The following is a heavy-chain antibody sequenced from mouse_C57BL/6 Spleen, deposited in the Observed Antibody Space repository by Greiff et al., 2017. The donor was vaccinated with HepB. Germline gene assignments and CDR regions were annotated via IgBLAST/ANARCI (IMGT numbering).Heavy chain of an antibody. J-gene: IGHJ4*01. CDR1: GYTFTDYY. V-gene: IGHV1-26*01. Sequence: LEEPGASVKISCKASGYTFTDYYMNWVKQSHGKSLEWIGDINPNNGGTSYNQKFKGKATLTVDKSSSTAYMELRSLTSEDSAVYYCARLGRFAMDYWGQGTSVTVSS. D-gene: IGHD4-1*01. CDR3: ARLGRFAMDY. CDR2: INPNNGGT.